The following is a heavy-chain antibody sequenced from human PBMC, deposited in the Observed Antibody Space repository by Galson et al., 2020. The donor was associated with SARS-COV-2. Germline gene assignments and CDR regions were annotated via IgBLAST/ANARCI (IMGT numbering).Heavy chain of an antibody. Sequence: SETLSLTCTVSGGSISSGGYYWSWIRQHPGKGLEWIGYIYYSGSTYYNPSLKSLVTISVDTSKNQFSLKLSSVTAADTAVYYCATYSVVVVAPTPLRADYWGQGTLVTVSS. D-gene: IGHD2-15*01. V-gene: IGHV4-31*01. CDR2: IYYSGST. CDR3: ATYSVVVVAPTPLRADY. J-gene: IGHJ4*02. CDR1: GGSISSGGYY.